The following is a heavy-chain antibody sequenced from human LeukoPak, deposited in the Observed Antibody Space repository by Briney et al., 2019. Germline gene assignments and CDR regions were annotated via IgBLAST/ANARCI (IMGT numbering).Heavy chain of an antibody. Sequence: GGSLRLSCAASGFIFSSYSMNWVRQAPGKGLEWVSYISSSSSTIYYADSVKGRFTISRDNAKNSLYLQMNSLRAEDTAVYYCAREEDYYMDVWGKGTTVTVSS. CDR3: AREEDYYMDV. CDR1: GFIFSSYS. CDR2: ISSSSSTI. J-gene: IGHJ6*03. V-gene: IGHV3-48*01.